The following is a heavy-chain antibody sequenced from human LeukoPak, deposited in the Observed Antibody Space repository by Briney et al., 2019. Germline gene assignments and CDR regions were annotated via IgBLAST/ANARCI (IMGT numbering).Heavy chain of an antibody. Sequence: SETLSLTCTVSGGSISSYYWSWIRQPPGKGLEWIGYIYYSGSTYYNPSLKSRVTISVDTSKNQFSLRLSSVTAADTAVYYCALGYCGGGSCYAREYFQHWGQGTLVTVSS. CDR2: IYYSGST. CDR1: GGSISSYY. CDR3: ALGYCGGGSCYAREYFQH. D-gene: IGHD2-15*01. V-gene: IGHV4-59*06. J-gene: IGHJ1*01.